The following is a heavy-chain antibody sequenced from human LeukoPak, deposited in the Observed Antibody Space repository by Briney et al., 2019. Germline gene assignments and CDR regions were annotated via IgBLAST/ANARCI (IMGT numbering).Heavy chain of an antibody. CDR3: ARDSYYYGSGSYLVSDY. J-gene: IGHJ4*02. Sequence: GRSLRLSCAASGFTFSSYAMHWVRQAPGKGLEWVAVTSYDGSNKYYADSVKGRFTISRDNSKNTLYLQMNSLRAEDTAVYYCARDSYYYGSGSYLVSDYWGQGTLVTVSS. CDR2: TSYDGSNK. D-gene: IGHD3-10*01. V-gene: IGHV3-30*04. CDR1: GFTFSSYA.